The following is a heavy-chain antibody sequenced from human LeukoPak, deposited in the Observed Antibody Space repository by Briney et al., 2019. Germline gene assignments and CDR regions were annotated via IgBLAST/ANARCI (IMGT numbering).Heavy chain of an antibody. CDR1: GYSISRGYS. CDR3: ARVRLNSYGSQVHWFDP. D-gene: IGHD5-18*01. J-gene: IGHJ5*02. Sequence: SETLSLTCTVSGYSISRGYSWGWIRQPPGKGLEWIGNIYHSGSTNYSPSLKSRVTISVDTSKNQFSLKLSSVTAADTAVYYCARVRLNSYGSQVHWFDPWGQGTLVTVSS. V-gene: IGHV4-38-2*02. CDR2: IYHSGST.